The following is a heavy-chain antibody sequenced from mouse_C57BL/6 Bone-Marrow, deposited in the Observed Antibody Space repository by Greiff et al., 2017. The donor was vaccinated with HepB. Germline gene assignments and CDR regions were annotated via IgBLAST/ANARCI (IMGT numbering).Heavy chain of an antibody. D-gene: IGHD2-3*01. V-gene: IGHV4-1*01. Sequence: EASGIDFSRYWMSWVRRAPGKGLEWIGEINPDSSTINYAPSLKDKFIISRDNAENTRDLQMSKVRSEDTALYYCAREDLCPPGGVAYWGQGTLVTVSA. CDR2: INPDSSTI. CDR3: AREDLCPPGGVAY. CDR1: GIDFSRYW. J-gene: IGHJ3*01.